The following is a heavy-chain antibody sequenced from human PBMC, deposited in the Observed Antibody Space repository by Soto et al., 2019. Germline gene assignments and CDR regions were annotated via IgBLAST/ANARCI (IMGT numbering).Heavy chain of an antibody. D-gene: IGHD2-15*01. CDR1: GGSFSGYY. CDR3: ARRWGCSGGSCYWPDAFDI. Sequence: NPSETLSLTCAVYGGSFSGYYWSWIRQPPGKGLEWIGEINHSGSTNYNPSLKSRVTISVDTSKNQFSLKLSSVTAADTAVYYCARRWGCSGGSCYWPDAFDIWGQGTTVT. J-gene: IGHJ3*02. CDR2: INHSGST. V-gene: IGHV4-34*01.